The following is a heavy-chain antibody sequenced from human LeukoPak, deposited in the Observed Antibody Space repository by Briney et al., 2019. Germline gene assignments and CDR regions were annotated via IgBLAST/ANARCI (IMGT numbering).Heavy chain of an antibody. D-gene: IGHD6-13*01. CDR3: AREQIAAAGDYFDY. J-gene: IGHJ4*02. Sequence: ASVKASCKASGYTFTSYGISWVRQAPGQGLEWMGWISAYNGNTNYAQKLQGRVTMTTDTSTSTAYMELRSLRSDDTAVYYCAREQIAAAGDYFDYWGQGTLVTVSS. V-gene: IGHV1-18*01. CDR2: ISAYNGNT. CDR1: GYTFTSYG.